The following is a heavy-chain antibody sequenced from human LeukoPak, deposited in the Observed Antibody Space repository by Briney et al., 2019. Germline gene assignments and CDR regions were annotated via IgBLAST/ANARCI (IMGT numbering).Heavy chain of an antibody. CDR1: GGSISSGGYS. D-gene: IGHD3-22*01. V-gene: IGHV4-30-2*01. CDR2: IYHSGST. Sequence: PSETLSLTCAVSGGSISSGGYSWSWIRQPLGKGLEWIGYIYHSGSTYYNPSLKSRVTISVDRSKNQFSLKLSSVTAADTAVYYCARVGDYYDSSGYNDWFDPWGQGTLVTVSS. CDR3: ARVGDYYDSSGYNDWFDP. J-gene: IGHJ5*02.